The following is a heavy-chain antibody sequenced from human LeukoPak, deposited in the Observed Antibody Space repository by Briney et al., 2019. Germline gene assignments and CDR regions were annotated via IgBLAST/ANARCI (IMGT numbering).Heavy chain of an antibody. CDR1: GGSISSYY. J-gene: IGHJ3*02. CDR3: ARTSRLTSFAADAFDI. D-gene: IGHD3-9*01. V-gene: IGHV4-39*07. Sequence: SETLSLTCTVSGGSISSYYWSWIRQPPGKGLEWIGSIYYSGSTHYNPSLRSRVTISVDTSKNQLSLKLSSVTAADTAVYYCARTSRLTSFAADAFDIWGQGTMVTVSS. CDR2: IYYSGST.